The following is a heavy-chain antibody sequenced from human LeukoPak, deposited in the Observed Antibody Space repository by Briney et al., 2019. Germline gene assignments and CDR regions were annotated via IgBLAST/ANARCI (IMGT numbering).Heavy chain of an antibody. CDR3: ARDPTYFDWLPVY. Sequence: PGGPLRLSCAASGFTFSSYSMNWVRQAPGKGLEWVSSISSSSSYIYYADSVKGRFTISRDNAKNSLYLQMNSLRAEDTAVYYCARDPTYFDWLPVYWGQGTLVTVSS. J-gene: IGHJ4*02. D-gene: IGHD3-9*01. V-gene: IGHV3-21*01. CDR1: GFTFSSYS. CDR2: ISSSSSYI.